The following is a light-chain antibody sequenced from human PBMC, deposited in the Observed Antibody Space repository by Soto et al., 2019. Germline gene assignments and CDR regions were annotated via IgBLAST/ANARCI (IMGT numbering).Light chain of an antibody. Sequence: DIQMTQSPPTLSASVGDRVTITGRASQSIRHYLAWYQQMPGKAPKLLIYGASTLQSGVPSRFSGSGSGTEFTLTISSLQPDDFGTYFCQHYNSYSQTFGQGTKVDIK. CDR1: QSIRHY. CDR3: QHYNSYSQT. J-gene: IGKJ1*01. V-gene: IGKV1-5*01. CDR2: GAS.